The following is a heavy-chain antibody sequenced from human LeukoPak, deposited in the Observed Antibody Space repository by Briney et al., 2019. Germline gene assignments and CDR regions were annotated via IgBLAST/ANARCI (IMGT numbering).Heavy chain of an antibody. CDR1: GFTFDDYT. CDR2: ISWDGGST. CDR3: AKDFQVGYSSGWYDY. J-gene: IGHJ4*02. Sequence: GGSLRLSCAASGFTFDDYTMHWVRRAPGKGLEWVSLISWDGGSTYYADSVKGRFTISRDNSKNSLYLQMNSLRTEDTALYYCAKDFQVGYSSGWYDYWGQGTLVTVSS. D-gene: IGHD6-19*01. V-gene: IGHV3-43*01.